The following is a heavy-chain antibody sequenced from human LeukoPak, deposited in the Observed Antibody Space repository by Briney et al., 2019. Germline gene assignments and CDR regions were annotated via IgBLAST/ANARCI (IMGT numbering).Heavy chain of an antibody. CDR3: ARDESLGDFWSGYFDAFDI. Sequence: GGSLRLSCGASGFTFSSYSMSWVRQAPGKGLEWVSSISSSSTYIYYVDSVKGRFTISRDDAKNSLYLQMNSLRAEDTAVYYCARDESLGDFWSGYFDAFDIWGQGTMVTVSS. V-gene: IGHV3-21*01. CDR1: GFTFSSYS. CDR2: ISSSSTYI. D-gene: IGHD3-3*01. J-gene: IGHJ3*02.